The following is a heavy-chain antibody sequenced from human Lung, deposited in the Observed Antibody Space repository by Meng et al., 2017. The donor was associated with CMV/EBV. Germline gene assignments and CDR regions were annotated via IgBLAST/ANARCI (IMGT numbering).Heavy chain of an antibody. CDR3: ATIAAAERNGRDV. Sequence: SXTLSLXCAVYGGSFSGYYWSWIRQPPGKGLEWIGEINHSGSTNYNPSLKSRVTISVDTSKNQFSLKLSPVTAADTAVYYCATIAAAERNGRDVWGQGTTVTVSS. CDR2: INHSGST. V-gene: IGHV4-34*01. D-gene: IGHD6-13*01. CDR1: GGSFSGYY. J-gene: IGHJ6*02.